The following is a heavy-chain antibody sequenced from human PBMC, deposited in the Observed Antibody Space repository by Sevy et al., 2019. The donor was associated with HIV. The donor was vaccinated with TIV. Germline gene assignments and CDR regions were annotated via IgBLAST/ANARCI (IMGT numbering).Heavy chain of an antibody. J-gene: IGHJ4*02. Sequence: GGSLRLSCTGSGFTFGDYAMSWFRQAPGMGLEWVGFLRSKDYGGAAEYAASVKGRFTISRDDSKSIADLQMNSLKTEDTAVYYCTRGYYYDSSGYSDDWGQGTLVTVSS. D-gene: IGHD3-22*01. CDR2: LRSKDYGGAA. CDR3: TRGYYYDSSGYSDD. CDR1: GFTFGDYA. V-gene: IGHV3-49*03.